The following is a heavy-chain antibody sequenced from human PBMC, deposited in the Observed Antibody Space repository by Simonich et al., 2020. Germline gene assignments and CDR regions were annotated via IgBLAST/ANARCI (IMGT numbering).Heavy chain of an antibody. CDR1: GYTFTGYS. CDR2: INPTSGGT. Sequence: QVQLVQSGAEVKKPGASVKVSCKASGYTFTGYSMHWVRQAPGQGLEWMGWINPTSGGTNYAKKFQGRVTMTRDTSISTAYMELSRLRSDDTAVYYCARNGLVGILKAFDIWGQGTMVTVSS. CDR3: ARNGLVGILKAFDI. J-gene: IGHJ3*02. D-gene: IGHD2-21*01. V-gene: IGHV1-2*02.